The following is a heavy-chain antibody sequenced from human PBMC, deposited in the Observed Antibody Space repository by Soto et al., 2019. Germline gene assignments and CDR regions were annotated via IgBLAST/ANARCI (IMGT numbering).Heavy chain of an antibody. J-gene: IGHJ4*02. Sequence: QVQLLQSGAEVKKPGASVKVSCMGSGYTFTRSAIHWVRQAPGQGLEWMGWINGGNGKTRYSQKFQGRVTITRDTSASTAYIELSSLNSEDTAVYYCARAGQECGGDCYATHFDYWGQGTLVTVSS. CDR3: ARAGQECGGDCYATHFDY. D-gene: IGHD2-21*02. V-gene: IGHV1-3*01. CDR1: GYTFTRSA. CDR2: INGGNGKT.